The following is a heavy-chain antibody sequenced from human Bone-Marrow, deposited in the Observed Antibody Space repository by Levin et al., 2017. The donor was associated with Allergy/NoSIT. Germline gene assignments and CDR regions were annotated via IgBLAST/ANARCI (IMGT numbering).Heavy chain of an antibody. CDR3: GRGDTGIGEVAGAF. CDR2: TTHFGTT. J-gene: IGHJ4*02. CDR1: GASVSSPDYY. V-gene: IGHV4-30-4*01. D-gene: IGHD3-10*01. Sequence: PSETLSLTCAVSGASVSSPDYYWTWLRQAPGKGLEWIGYTTHFGTTYSNPSLKSRLSISVDTSKNSFSLTLTSMTAADTAAYYCGRGDTGIGEVAGAFWGQGTLVSVSS.